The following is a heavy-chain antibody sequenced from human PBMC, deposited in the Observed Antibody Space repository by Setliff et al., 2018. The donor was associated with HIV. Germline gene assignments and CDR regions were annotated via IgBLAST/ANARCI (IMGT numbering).Heavy chain of an antibody. J-gene: IGHJ5*02. V-gene: IGHV4-4*09. CDR1: GGSVNDFY. D-gene: IGHD3-10*01. CDR2: IHSSGST. Sequence: SETLSLTCTVSGGSVNDFYCNWIRQPPGKGPEWIGYIHSSGSTIYNPSLKSRVTISVDTSKNQFSLRLSSVTAADTAVYYCARAFGSGSYRWFDPWGQGTLVTVSS. CDR3: ARAFGSGSYRWFDP.